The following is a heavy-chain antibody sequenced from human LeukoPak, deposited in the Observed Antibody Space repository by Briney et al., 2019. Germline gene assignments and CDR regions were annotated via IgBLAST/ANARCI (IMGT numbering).Heavy chain of an antibody. D-gene: IGHD2-21*01. CDR2: ISSSSSYI. CDR1: GFTFSSYS. J-gene: IGHJ4*02. CDR3: VRDLRGGDCFDY. Sequence: TGGSLRLSCAASGFTFSSYSMNWVRQAAGKGLEWVSSISSSSSYIYYADSVKGRFTISRDNAKNSLYLQMNSLRAEDTAVYYCVRDLRGGDCFDYWGQGILVTVSS. V-gene: IGHV3-21*01.